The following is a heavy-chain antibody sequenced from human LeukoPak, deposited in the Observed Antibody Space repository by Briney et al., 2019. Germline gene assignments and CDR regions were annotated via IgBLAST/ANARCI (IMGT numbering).Heavy chain of an antibody. J-gene: IGHJ4*02. CDR3: ATHPSPRQWLVVPVIDY. Sequence: SETLSLTCIVSGGSIIKYYWTWIRQPPGKGLEWIGEIYHSGSTNYNPSLKSRVTISVDKSKNQFSLKLSSVTAADTAVYYCATHPSPRQWLVVPVIDYWGQGTLVTVSS. V-gene: IGHV4-59*12. CDR2: IYHSGST. CDR1: GGSIIKYY. D-gene: IGHD6-19*01.